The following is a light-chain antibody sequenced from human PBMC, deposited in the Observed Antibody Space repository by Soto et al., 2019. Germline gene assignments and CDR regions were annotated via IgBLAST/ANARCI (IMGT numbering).Light chain of an antibody. CDR2: DAS. CDR1: QSISSW. V-gene: IGKV1-5*01. J-gene: IGKJ5*01. Sequence: DIQMTQSPSTLSASVGDRATITCGSSQSISSWLAWYQQKPGKATKFLIYDASSLESGVPSRFSGSASGTEFTLTISSLQPDDFATYYCQQDTSYLFTLGQGTRLEIK. CDR3: QQDTSYLFT.